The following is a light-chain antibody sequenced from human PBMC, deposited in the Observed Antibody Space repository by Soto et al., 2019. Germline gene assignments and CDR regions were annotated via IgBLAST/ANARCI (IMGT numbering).Light chain of an antibody. CDR2: GAS. Sequence: EIVLTQSPGTLSLSPGERATLSCRASQSISTNNLAWYQQKPGQAPRLLIYGASSGATGIPDRFSGSGSGTDFTLTISRLEPEDFAVYYCQQDDNSPPRTFGQGTKLEIK. J-gene: IGKJ2*01. CDR3: QQDDNSPPRT. V-gene: IGKV3-20*01. CDR1: QSISTNN.